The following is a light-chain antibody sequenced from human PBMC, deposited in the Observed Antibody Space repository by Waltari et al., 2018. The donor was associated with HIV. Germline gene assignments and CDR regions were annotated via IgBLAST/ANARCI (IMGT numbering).Light chain of an antibody. CDR2: EVT. CDR1: SSDVGSYNV. Sequence: QSALTQPASVSGSPGQSTPISCTGTSSDVGSYNVFSWYQQPPGKAPKLMIYEVTKRPSGVSNRFSGSKSGNTASLTISGLQAEDEADYYCCSYAGRSTHVFGTGTKVTVL. J-gene: IGLJ1*01. V-gene: IGLV2-23*02. CDR3: CSYAGRSTHV.